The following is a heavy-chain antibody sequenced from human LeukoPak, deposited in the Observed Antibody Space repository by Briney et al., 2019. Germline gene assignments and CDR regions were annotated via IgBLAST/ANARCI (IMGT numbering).Heavy chain of an antibody. CDR3: AREELLAFDY. CDR1: GYTFSGYY. D-gene: IGHD1-7*01. V-gene: IGHV1-2*02. CDR2: INPNSGGT. J-gene: IGHJ4*02. Sequence: ASVKVSCEASGYTFSGYYMHWVRQAPGQGLEWMGWINPNSGGTNYAQKFQGRVTMTTDTSISTAYMELSRLRSDDTAVYYCAREELLAFDYWGQGSLVTVSS.